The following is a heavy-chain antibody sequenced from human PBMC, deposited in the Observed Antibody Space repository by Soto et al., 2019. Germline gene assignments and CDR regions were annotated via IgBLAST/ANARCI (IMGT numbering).Heavy chain of an antibody. Sequence: ASVTVSCKASGYTFSSYAISWVRQAPGQGLEWMGWISPYNGNTNYAQNLQGRVTMTTDTSTTTAYMELRSLRSDDTAVYYCARGTTVTTTPTYYYMDVWGIGTTVTVSS. V-gene: IGHV1-18*01. CDR1: GYTFSSYA. CDR3: ARGTTVTTTPTYYYMDV. CDR2: ISPYNGNT. D-gene: IGHD4-4*01. J-gene: IGHJ6*03.